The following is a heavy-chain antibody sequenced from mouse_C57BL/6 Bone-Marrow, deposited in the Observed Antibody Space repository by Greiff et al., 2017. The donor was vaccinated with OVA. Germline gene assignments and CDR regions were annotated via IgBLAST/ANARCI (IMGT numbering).Heavy chain of an antibody. V-gene: IGHV1-50*01. CDR1: GYTFTSYW. J-gene: IGHJ2*01. Sequence: QVQLQQPGAELVKPGASVKLSCKASGYTFTSYWMQWVKQRPGQGLEWIGEIDPSDSYTNYNQKFKGKATLTVDTSSSTAYMQLSSLTSEDSAVYYRAREGDYYGKWGQGTTLTVSS. CDR2: IDPSDSYT. CDR3: AREGDYYGK. D-gene: IGHD1-1*01.